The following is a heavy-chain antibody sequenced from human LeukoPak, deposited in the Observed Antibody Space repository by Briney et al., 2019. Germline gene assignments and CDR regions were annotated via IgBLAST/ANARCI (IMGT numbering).Heavy chain of an antibody. CDR2: ISVYNGNT. CDR3: ARLDGYNLLVDY. D-gene: IGHD5-24*01. CDR1: GYTFTSYG. Sequence: ASVKVSCKASGYTFTSYGINWVRQAPGQGLEWMGWISVYNGNTNYAQKLQGRVTMTTDTSTNTAYMELRSLRSDDTAMYYCARLDGYNLLVDYWGQETLVTVSS. V-gene: IGHV1-18*01. J-gene: IGHJ4*02.